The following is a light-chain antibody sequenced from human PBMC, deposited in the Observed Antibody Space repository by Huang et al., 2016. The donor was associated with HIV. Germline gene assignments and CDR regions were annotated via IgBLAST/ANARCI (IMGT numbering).Light chain of an antibody. Sequence: EIVLTQSPATLSLSPGERATLSCRASQSVSAYLAWYQQKPGQAPRLLIYGGSNRATGIPARFSCRWSGTDFTLTISSLEPEDFAVYYCQQRSDWPLTFGGGTKVEIK. J-gene: IGKJ4*01. V-gene: IGKV3-11*01. CDR3: QQRSDWPLT. CDR1: QSVSAY. CDR2: GGS.